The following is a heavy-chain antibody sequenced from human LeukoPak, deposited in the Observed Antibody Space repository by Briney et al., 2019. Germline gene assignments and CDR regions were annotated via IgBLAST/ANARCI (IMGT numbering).Heavy chain of an antibody. CDR1: GGTFSSYA. D-gene: IGHD5-18*01. J-gene: IGHJ4*02. V-gene: IGHV1-69*06. CDR2: IIPIFGTA. Sequence: SVKVSCKASGGTFSSYAISWVRQAPGQGLEWMGGIIPIFGTANYAQKFQGRVTITADKSTSTAYMELSSLRSEDTAVYYCARGKQLWLPYYFDYWGQRTLVTVSS. CDR3: ARGKQLWLPYYFDY.